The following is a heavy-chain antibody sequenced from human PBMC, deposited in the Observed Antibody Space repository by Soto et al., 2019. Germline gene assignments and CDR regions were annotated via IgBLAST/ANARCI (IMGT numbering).Heavy chain of an antibody. D-gene: IGHD6-25*01. Sequence: QVHLQESGPGLGKPAETLSLTCGVSGGSISSYDWSWIRQPPGKGLERIGYVFYTGITKYNPSFKSRDTISGETYRKQFSLNVVSVTAEDTAGYYCRKWGAAAFTTWGQGILVNVSS. CDR2: VFYTGIT. CDR3: RKWGAAAFTT. V-gene: IGHV4-59*01. J-gene: IGHJ4*02. CDR1: GGSISSYD.